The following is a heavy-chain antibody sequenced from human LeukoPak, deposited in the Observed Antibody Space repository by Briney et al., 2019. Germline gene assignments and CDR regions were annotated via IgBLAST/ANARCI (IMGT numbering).Heavy chain of an antibody. J-gene: IGHJ4*02. CDR1: GGSISSYY. D-gene: IGHD2/OR15-2a*01. CDR2: IYYSGST. Sequence: AETLSLTCTVSGGSISSYYWSWIRQPPGKGLEGIGYIYYSGSTNYNPPLKSRVTISVDTSKNQFSLKLSSVTAADTAVYYCARHEGSARISSFDYWGQGTLVTVSS. CDR3: ARHEGSARISSFDY. V-gene: IGHV4-59*08.